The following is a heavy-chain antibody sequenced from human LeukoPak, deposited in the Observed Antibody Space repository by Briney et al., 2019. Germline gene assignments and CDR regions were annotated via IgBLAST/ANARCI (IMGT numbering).Heavy chain of an antibody. D-gene: IGHD3-10*01. V-gene: IGHV5-51*01. J-gene: IGHJ3*02. CDR1: GFTFSGSA. Sequence: PGGSLRLSCAASGFTFSGSAMHWVRQASGKGLEWMGIIYPGDSDTRYSPSFQGQVTISPDKSISTAYLQWSSLKASDTAMYYCARRFSVSSLWFGESDAFDIWGQGTMVTVSS. CDR2: IYPGDSDT. CDR3: ARRFSVSSLWFGESDAFDI.